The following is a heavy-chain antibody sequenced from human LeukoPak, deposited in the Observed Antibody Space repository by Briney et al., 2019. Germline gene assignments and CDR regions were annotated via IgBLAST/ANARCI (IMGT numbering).Heavy chain of an antibody. D-gene: IGHD6-19*01. Sequence: GGSLRLSCAASGFTFSSYGMHWVRQAPGKGLEWVAVISYDGSNKYYADSVKGRFTISRDNSKNTLYLQMNSLRAKDTAVYYCASWQWLVDYYGMDVWGQGTTVTVSS. CDR3: ASWQWLVDYYGMDV. V-gene: IGHV3-30*03. CDR1: GFTFSSYG. CDR2: ISYDGSNK. J-gene: IGHJ6*02.